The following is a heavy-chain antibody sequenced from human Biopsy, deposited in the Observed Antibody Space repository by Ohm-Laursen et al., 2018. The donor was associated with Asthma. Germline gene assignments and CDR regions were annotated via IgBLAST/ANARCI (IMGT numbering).Heavy chain of an antibody. CDR1: GYSLTDLS. D-gene: IGHD4-17*01. V-gene: IGHV1-24*01. CDR2: NDHEEGGT. CDR3: ASDFPKDYVRYNFQF. Sequence: SSVKDSCKISGYSLTDLSMHWVRQAPEQGLEWMGGNDHEEGGTVNARRFQGRVTMTEDTSTDTAYMELSSLSSDDTAVYYCASDFPKDYVRYNFQFWGQGTLVTVSS. J-gene: IGHJ4*02.